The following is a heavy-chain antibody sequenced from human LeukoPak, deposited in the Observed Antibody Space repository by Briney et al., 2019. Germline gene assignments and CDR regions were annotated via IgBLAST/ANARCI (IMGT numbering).Heavy chain of an antibody. Sequence: GGSLRLSCAVSGFTFSSYWMTWVRQAPGKGLEWVSTVYSNDDTYYADPVKGRFSISRDKSKNTLYLQMNSLRAEDTAVYYCGSSTVHYYNYGMDVWGQGATVTVSS. CDR3: GSSTVHYYNYGMDV. J-gene: IGHJ6*02. CDR2: VYSNDDT. D-gene: IGHD2-21*02. CDR1: GFTFSSYW. V-gene: IGHV3-53*01.